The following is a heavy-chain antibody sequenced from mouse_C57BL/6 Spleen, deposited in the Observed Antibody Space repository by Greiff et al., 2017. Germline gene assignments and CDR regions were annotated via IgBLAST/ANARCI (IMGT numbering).Heavy chain of an antibody. J-gene: IGHJ3*01. CDR3: ARRCYSNPGFAY. CDR1: GYTFTSYW. V-gene: IGHV1-50*01. CDR2: IDPSDSYT. Sequence: QVQLQQPGAELVKPGASVKLSCKASGYTFTSYWMQWVKQRPGQGLEWIGEIDPSDSYTNYNQKFKGKATLTVDTSSSTAYMELSSLTSEDSAVYYCARRCYSNPGFAYWGQGTLVTVSA. D-gene: IGHD2-5*01.